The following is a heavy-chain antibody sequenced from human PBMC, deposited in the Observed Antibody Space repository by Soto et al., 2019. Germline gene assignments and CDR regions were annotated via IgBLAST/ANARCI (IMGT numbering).Heavy chain of an antibody. J-gene: IGHJ1*01. CDR2: IYPADSDI. V-gene: IGHV5-51*03. CDR1: CYSFSNYW. D-gene: IGHD3-9*01. CDR3: VSGVILTGDLGLGFKF. Sequence: EVQLVPSGPEVKKPGEALMISCKASCYSFSNYWIAWVRQMPWKGPEFMGIIYPADSDIRYSPSFQGQVTISADKATATVYLHWSGLKTSANAMYYCVSGVILTGDLGLGFKFWVQGTLVTVSS.